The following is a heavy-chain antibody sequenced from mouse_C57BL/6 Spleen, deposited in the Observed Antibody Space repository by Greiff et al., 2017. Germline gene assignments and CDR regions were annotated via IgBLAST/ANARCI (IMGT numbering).Heavy chain of an antibody. CDR3: AREDGVTTSFDY. J-gene: IGHJ2*01. D-gene: IGHD2-2*01. V-gene: IGHV1-80*01. CDR1: GYAFSSYW. CDR2: IYPGDGDT. Sequence: VHLVESGAELVKPGASVKISCKASGYAFSSYWMNWVKQRPGKGLEWIGQIYPGDGDTNYNGKFKGKATLTADKSSSTAYMQLSSLTSEDSAVYFCAREDGVTTSFDYWGQGTTLTVSS.